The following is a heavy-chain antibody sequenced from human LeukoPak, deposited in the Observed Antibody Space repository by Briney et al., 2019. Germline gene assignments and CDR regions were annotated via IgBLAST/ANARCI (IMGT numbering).Heavy chain of an antibody. Sequence: PGGSLRLSCAASGFTFSSYSMNWVRQAPGKGLEWVSSISSSSSYIYYADSVKGRFTISRDNAKNSLYLQMNSLRAEDTAVCYCARDRGLVVAAATDYWGQGTLVTVSS. CDR1: GFTFSSYS. V-gene: IGHV3-21*01. J-gene: IGHJ4*02. CDR3: ARDRGLVVAAATDY. CDR2: ISSSSSYI. D-gene: IGHD2-15*01.